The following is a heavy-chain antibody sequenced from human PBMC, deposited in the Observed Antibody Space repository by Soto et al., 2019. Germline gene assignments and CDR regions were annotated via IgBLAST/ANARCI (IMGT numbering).Heavy chain of an antibody. CDR1: GFTFSSFA. J-gene: IGHJ4*02. V-gene: IGHV3-23*01. Sequence: RGSLRLSCAASGFTFSSFALSWVRQAPGKGLEWVSAISGSGDGTDYADSVKGRFTISRDNSKNTLYLQMNSLRAEDTAVYYCAGPGYSSQDYWGQGALVTVS. CDR2: ISGSGDGT. CDR3: AGPGYSSQDY. D-gene: IGHD5-18*01.